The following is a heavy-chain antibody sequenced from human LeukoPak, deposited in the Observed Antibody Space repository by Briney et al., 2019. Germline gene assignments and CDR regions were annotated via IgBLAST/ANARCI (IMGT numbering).Heavy chain of an antibody. D-gene: IGHD3-16*01. CDR3: ARGLAGRASGAVYFDL. Sequence: SETLSLTCIVSGGSFSYLSWVRQPPGKGLEWIGIIYDHGRTEYNPSLKSRVSISVDTSKNQVSLRLNSVTPADTAVYYCARGLAGRASGAVYFDLWGRGALVTVSS. J-gene: IGHJ2*01. CDR2: IYDHGRT. V-gene: IGHV4-59*01. CDR1: GGSFSY.